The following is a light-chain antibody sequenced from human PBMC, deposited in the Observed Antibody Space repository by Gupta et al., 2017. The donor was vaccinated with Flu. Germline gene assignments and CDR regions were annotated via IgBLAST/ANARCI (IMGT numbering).Light chain of an antibody. Sequence: PSSLSASVGDRVIITCRPSRDISTYLNWYQQKPGRAPKLLIYAVSTLQSGVPSKHSHRGSGTEFTLIMKTIQPKDFTTQYCQQRDSDPNTFGQGTRLEIK. V-gene: IGKV1-39*01. CDR1: RDISTY. J-gene: IGKJ2*01. CDR3: QQRDSDPNT. CDR2: AVS.